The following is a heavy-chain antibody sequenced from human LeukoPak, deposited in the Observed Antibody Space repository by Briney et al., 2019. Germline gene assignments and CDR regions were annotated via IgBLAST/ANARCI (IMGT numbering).Heavy chain of an antibody. CDR1: GGSISSGDYY. CDR3: ERAAYDILTGHPNWFDP. V-gene: IGHV4-30-4*01. Sequence: SETLSLTCTVSGGSISSGDYYWSWIRQPPGKGLEWIGDIYYSGSTYNNPSLKSRVTISVDTSKNQFSLKLSSVTAADTAVYYCERAAYDILTGHPNWFDPWGQGTLVTVSS. CDR2: IYYSGST. J-gene: IGHJ5*02. D-gene: IGHD3-9*01.